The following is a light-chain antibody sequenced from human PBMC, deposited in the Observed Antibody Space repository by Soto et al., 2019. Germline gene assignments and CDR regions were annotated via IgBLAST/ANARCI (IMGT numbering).Light chain of an antibody. Sequence: QSVLTQPPSASGTPGQRCTISFSGSSSNIGTNAVNWYQQLPGTAPQLLIDANSQRPSGVRDRFSASQSGASASLALSGLQSEDAAEYYCAAWEDSLNGVVFGGGTKLTVL. CDR2: ANS. V-gene: IGLV1-44*01. CDR1: SSNIGTNA. CDR3: AAWEDSLNGVV. J-gene: IGLJ2*01.